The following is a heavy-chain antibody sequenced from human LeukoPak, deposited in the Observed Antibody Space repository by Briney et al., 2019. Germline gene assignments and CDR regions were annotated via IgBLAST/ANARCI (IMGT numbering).Heavy chain of an antibody. CDR1: GLTVSSNY. D-gene: IGHD1-26*01. Sequence: GGSLRLSCAASGLTVSSNYMSWVRQAPGKGLEWCSVIYSGGSTYYADSVKGRFTISRDNSKNTLYLQMNSLRVEDTAVYYRARDGLVGPFSYWGQGTLVTVSS. CDR3: ARDGLVGPFSY. J-gene: IGHJ4*02. V-gene: IGHV3-66*01. CDR2: IYSGGST.